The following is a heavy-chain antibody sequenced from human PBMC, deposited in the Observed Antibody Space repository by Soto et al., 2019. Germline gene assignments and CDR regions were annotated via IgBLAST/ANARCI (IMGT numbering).Heavy chain of an antibody. D-gene: IGHD4-4*01. CDR1: GFTFSSYA. J-gene: IGHJ2*01. V-gene: IGHV3-30-3*01. CDR3: AKNTVTTFWYFDL. Sequence: ESGGGVVQPGRSLRLSCAASGFTFSSYAMHWVRQAPGKGLEWVAVISYDGSNKYYADSVKGRFTISRDNSKNTLYLQMNSLRAEDTAVYYCAKNTVTTFWYFDLWGRGTLVTVSS. CDR2: ISYDGSNK.